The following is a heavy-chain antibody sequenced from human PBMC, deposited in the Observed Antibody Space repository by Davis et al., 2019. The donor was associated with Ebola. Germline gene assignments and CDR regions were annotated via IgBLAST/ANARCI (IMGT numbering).Heavy chain of an antibody. CDR3: ARGAGFLCDY. V-gene: IGHV3-48*02. CDR1: GFTFSSYS. J-gene: IGHJ4*02. CDR2: ISSSSSSI. Sequence: GESLKIPCAASGFTFSSYSMNRVRQAPGKGLEWVSYISSSSSSIYYADSVRGRFTISRDNAKNSLYLQMNSLRDEETAVYYCARGAGFLCDYWGQGTLVTVSS.